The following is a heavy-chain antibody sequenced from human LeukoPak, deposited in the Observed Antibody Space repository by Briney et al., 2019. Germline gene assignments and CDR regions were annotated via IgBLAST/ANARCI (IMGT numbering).Heavy chain of an antibody. CDR3: ARRDYGGKHFDY. CDR2: ICPGDSDT. V-gene: IGHV5-51*01. CDR1: GYSFTSYW. J-gene: IGHJ4*02. Sequence: GESLKISCKGSGYSFTSYWIGWVRQMPGKGLEWMGIICPGDSDTRYSPSLQGQVTISADKSTSTAYLKWNSLKASDTAMYFCARRDYGGKHFDYWGQGTLVTVSS. D-gene: IGHD4-23*01.